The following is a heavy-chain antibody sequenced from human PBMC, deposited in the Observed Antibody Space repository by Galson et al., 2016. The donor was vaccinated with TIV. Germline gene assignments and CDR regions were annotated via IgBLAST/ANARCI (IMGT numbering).Heavy chain of an antibody. CDR1: GGTFSSYG. V-gene: IGHV1-69*01. D-gene: IGHD3-3*01. J-gene: IGHJ6*03. Sequence: SCKVSGGTFSSYGISWVRQAPGQGLEWMGGINPVFGIPNYAQKFQGRVTITADESTSTAYMELTSLRSEDTAVYYCARGKERVINYYYYMDVWGKGTTITVSS. CDR2: INPVFGIP. CDR3: ARGKERVINYYYYMDV.